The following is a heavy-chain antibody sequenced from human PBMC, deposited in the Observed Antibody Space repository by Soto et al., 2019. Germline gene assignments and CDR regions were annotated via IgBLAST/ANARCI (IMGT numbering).Heavy chain of an antibody. D-gene: IGHD4-17*01. CDR3: ARRYGSAFDI. CDR2: IFYSGST. CDR1: GGSISSYY. J-gene: IGHJ3*02. Sequence: QVQLQESGPGLVKPLETLSLTCTVSGGSISSYYWSWIRQPPGKGLEWIGYIFYSGSTNYNPSLKSRVTISVDTSKNQFSLKLSSVTAADTAVYYCARRYGSAFDIWGHGTMVTVSS. V-gene: IGHV4-59*01.